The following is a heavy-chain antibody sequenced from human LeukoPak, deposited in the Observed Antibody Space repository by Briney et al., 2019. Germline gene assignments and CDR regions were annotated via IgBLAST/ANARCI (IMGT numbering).Heavy chain of an antibody. D-gene: IGHD2-2*01. J-gene: IGHJ4*02. CDR3: ARVRCSSTSCYASDY. V-gene: IGHV4-34*01. Sequence: PSETLSPTRAVYGWSFSGSYWSWIRQHPRKGMEWNGEINHSGSTNYNPSLKSRVTISVDTSKNQFSLKLSSVTAADTAVYYCARVRCSSTSCYASDYWGQGTLVTVSS. CDR2: INHSGST. CDR1: GWSFSGSY.